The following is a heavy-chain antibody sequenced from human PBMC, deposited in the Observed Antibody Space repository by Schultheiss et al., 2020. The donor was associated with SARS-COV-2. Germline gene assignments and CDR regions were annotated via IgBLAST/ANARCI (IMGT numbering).Heavy chain of an antibody. CDR3: ARAVGGSRVVPAAIDY. Sequence: ASVKVSCKASGYTFTSYAMNWVRQAPGQGLEWMGWISAYKGNTNYAQKFQGGVTLTTDTSTTTAYMELRSLRSDDTAVYYCARAVGGSRVVPAAIDYWGQGTLVTVSS. V-gene: IGHV1-18*01. CDR2: ISAYKGNT. D-gene: IGHD2-2*01. J-gene: IGHJ4*02. CDR1: GYTFTSYA.